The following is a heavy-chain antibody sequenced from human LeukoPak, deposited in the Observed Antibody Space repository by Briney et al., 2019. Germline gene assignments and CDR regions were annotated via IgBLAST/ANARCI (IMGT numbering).Heavy chain of an antibody. CDR2: ISGSGDGT. J-gene: IGHJ4*02. Sequence: GSLRLSCAASGFTFATCAMSWVRQGPGKGLEWVSSISGSGDGTYYADSVKGRFTISRDNSRNTQYLQMNSLRAEDTAVYYCAKLIGSSSDIGWGQGTLVTVSS. D-gene: IGHD6-6*01. CDR3: AKLIGSSSDIG. V-gene: IGHV3-23*01. CDR1: GFTFATCA.